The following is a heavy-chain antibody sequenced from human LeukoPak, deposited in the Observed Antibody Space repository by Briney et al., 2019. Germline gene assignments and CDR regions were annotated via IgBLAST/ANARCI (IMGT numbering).Heavy chain of an antibody. Sequence: SQTLSLTCTVSGGSISSGGYYWSWIRQHPGKGLEWIGYIYYSGSTYYNPSLKSRVTISVDTSKNQFSLKLSSVTAADTAVCYCARVSPSMTTVVNWGQGTLVTVSS. D-gene: IGHD4-23*01. CDR3: ARVSPSMTTVVN. CDR1: GGSISSGGYY. J-gene: IGHJ4*02. V-gene: IGHV4-31*03. CDR2: IYYSGST.